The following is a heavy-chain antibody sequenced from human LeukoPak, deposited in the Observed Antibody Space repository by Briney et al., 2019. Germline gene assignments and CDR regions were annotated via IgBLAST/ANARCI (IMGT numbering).Heavy chain of an antibody. D-gene: IGHD2-2*01. CDR3: ARDGGVVPAAPDAFDI. V-gene: IGHV3-30*14. CDR2: ISYDGSTK. J-gene: IGHJ3*02. Sequence: GGSLRLSCAASGFTFSSYAIHWVRQAPGKGLEWVALISYDGSTKYSTDSVKGRFTISRDNSKNTLYLQMNSLRAEDTAVYYCARDGGVVPAAPDAFDIWGQGTMVTVSS. CDR1: GFTFSSYA.